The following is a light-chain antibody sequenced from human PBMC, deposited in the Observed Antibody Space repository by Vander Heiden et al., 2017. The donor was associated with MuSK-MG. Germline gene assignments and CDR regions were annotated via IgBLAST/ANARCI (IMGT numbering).Light chain of an antibody. CDR2: SNI. V-gene: IGLV1-40*01. Sequence: QPVPTQSSPGPGAPGQRVTITCPASTSNNGAGYDVHWYQQLPGTVPQLLIYSNIKRPSGVPDRFSGSKSGTSASLAITGLRAEDEADYYCQSYDDRLSGVVFGGGTKLTAL. J-gene: IGLJ3*02. CDR3: QSYDDRLSGVV. CDR1: TSNNGAGYD.